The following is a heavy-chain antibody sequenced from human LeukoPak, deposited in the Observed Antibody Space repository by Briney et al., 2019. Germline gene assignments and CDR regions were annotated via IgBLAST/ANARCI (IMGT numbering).Heavy chain of an antibody. CDR3: ARVEVALSQES. D-gene: IGHD3-10*01. CDR1: GGSFSGYY. V-gene: IGHV4-34*01. CDR2: INHSGST. Sequence: SETLSLTCAVYGGSFSGYYWSWIRQPPGKGLEWIGEINHSGSTNYNPSLKSRVTISVDTSKNQFSLKLSSVTAADTAVYYCARVEVALSQESWGQGTLVTVSS. J-gene: IGHJ5*02.